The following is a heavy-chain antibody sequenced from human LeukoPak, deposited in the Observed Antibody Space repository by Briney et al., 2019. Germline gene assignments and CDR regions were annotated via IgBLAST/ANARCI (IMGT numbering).Heavy chain of an antibody. CDR2: ISAGGVDT. Sequence: GGSLRLSCVASGFTFSNYAMTWVRQAPGKGLEWVSAISAGGVDTFYADSVRGRFTISRDNSKSTLYLQMNSLRAEDTAVYYCAAKEGLTGYLSGSFDYWGQGTLVTVSS. CDR3: AAKEGLTGYLSGSFDY. J-gene: IGHJ4*02. D-gene: IGHD3-9*01. V-gene: IGHV3-23*01. CDR1: GFTFSNYA.